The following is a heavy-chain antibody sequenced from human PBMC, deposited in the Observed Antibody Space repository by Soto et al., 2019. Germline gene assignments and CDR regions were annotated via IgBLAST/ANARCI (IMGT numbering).Heavy chain of an antibody. Sequence: PSETLSLTCTVSGGSISRTSYYWVWIRQTPGKGLEWIASIYYSGSTYYNPSLKSRVSISVDTSKNQFSLKLASVTAADTAVYYCARDPPSSGATHNSFDYWGQGTLVTVSS. CDR2: IYYSGST. CDR1: GGSISRTSYY. CDR3: ARDPPSSGATHNSFDY. V-gene: IGHV4-39*02. D-gene: IGHD2-15*01. J-gene: IGHJ4*02.